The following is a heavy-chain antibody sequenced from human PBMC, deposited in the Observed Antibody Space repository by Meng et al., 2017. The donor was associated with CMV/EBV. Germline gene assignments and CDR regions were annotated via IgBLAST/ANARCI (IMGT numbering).Heavy chain of an antibody. D-gene: IGHD3-3*01. CDR3: ARDLAITIFGVEPAWPYYYGMDV. CDR2: ISSSSSYI. CDR1: GFTFSSYS. V-gene: IGHV3-21*01. Sequence: GESLKISCAASGFTFSSYSMNWVRQAPGKGLEWVSSISSSSSYIYYADSVKGRFTISRDNAKNSLYLQMNSLRAEDTAVYYCARDLAITIFGVEPAWPYYYGMDVWGQGTTVTVSS. J-gene: IGHJ6*02.